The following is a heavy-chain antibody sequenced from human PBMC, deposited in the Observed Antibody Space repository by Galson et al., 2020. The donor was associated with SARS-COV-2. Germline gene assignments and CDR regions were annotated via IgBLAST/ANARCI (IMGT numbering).Heavy chain of an antibody. CDR3: AKEGESYDDGGYYYLNWFDP. CDR2: ISGGGGVT. D-gene: IGHD3-22*01. V-gene: IGHV3-23*01. CDR1: GFTFSSYS. J-gene: IGHJ5*02. Sequence: GGSLRLSCAASGFTFSSYSMSWVRQAPGKGLEWVSLISGGGGVTYYADSVKGRFRIFRDNSKNTMYLQMNSLRAEDTAVYYCAKEGESYDDGGYYYLNWFDPWGQGTLVTVSS.